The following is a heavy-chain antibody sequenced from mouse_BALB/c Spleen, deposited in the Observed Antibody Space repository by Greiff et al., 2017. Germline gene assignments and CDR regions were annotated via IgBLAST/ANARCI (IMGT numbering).Heavy chain of an antibody. J-gene: IGHJ4*01. CDR2: ISTYYGDA. CDR1: GYTFTDYA. D-gene: IGHD1-1*01. V-gene: IGHV1S137*01. Sequence: LEESGAELVRPGVSVKISCKGSGYTFTDYAMHWVKQSHAKSLEWIGVISTYYGDASYNQKFKGKATMTVDKSSSTAYMELARLTSEDSAIYYCARWDYGEGAMDYWGQGTSVTVSS. CDR3: ARWDYGEGAMDY.